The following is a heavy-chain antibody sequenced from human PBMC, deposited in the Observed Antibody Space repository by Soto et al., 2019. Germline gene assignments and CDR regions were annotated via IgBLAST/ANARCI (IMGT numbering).Heavy chain of an antibody. CDR3: ARRIWFGELRNFDY. D-gene: IGHD3-10*01. Sequence: QLQLQESGPGLVKPSETLSLTCTVSGGSISSSSYYWGWIRQPPGKGLEWIGSIYYSGSTYYNPSLKSRVTIPVDTSKNQFSLKLSSVTAADTAVYYCARRIWFGELRNFDYWGQGTLVTVSS. CDR2: IYYSGST. V-gene: IGHV4-39*01. CDR1: GGSISSSSYY. J-gene: IGHJ4*02.